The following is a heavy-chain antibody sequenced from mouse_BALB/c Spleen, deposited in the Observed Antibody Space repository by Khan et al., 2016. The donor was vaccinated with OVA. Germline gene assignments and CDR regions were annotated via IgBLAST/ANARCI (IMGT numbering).Heavy chain of an antibody. V-gene: IGHV2-2*02. D-gene: IGHD2-2*01. J-gene: IGHJ3*01. CDR2: IWSGGRT. CDR1: GFSLTSYG. CDR3: ARNYAYDDGLAY. Sequence: QVQLKQSGPGLVQPSQSLSITCTVSGFSLTSYGVHWVRQSPGKGLEWLGVIWSGGRTDFSAAVISRLSITKDNSKSQVFFKMNSLQANDTTIYYCARNYAYDDGLAYWGQGTLVTVSA.